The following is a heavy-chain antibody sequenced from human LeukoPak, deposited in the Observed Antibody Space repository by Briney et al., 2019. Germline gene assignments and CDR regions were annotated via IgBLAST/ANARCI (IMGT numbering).Heavy chain of an antibody. CDR3: AKVKTQGMTTVTPFDY. J-gene: IGHJ4*02. CDR2: ISGSGGST. Sequence: GGSLRLSCAASGFTFSSYAMSWVRQAPGKGLEWVSAISGSGGSTYYVDSVKGRFTISRDNSKNTLYLQMNSLRAEDTAVYYCAKVKTQGMTTVTPFDYWGQGTLVTVSS. CDR1: GFTFSSYA. V-gene: IGHV3-23*01. D-gene: IGHD4-17*01.